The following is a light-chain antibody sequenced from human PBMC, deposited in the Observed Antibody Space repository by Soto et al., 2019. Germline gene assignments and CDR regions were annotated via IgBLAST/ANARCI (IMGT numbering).Light chain of an antibody. CDR1: SSDVGGYEF. CDR3: CSYSSTSTLV. Sequence: QSALTQPASVSGSPGQSITIACTGTSSDVGGYEFVSWYRHHPGKAPQLIIYEVSNRPSGVSNRFYGSKSGNTASLTISGLQAEDEAHYYCCSYSSTSTLVFGTGTKLTVL. CDR2: EVS. V-gene: IGLV2-14*01. J-gene: IGLJ1*01.